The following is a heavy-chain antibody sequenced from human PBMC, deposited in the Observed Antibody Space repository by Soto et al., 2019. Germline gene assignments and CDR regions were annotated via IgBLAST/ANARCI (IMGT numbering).Heavy chain of an antibody. V-gene: IGHV4-39*01. J-gene: IGHJ4*02. CDR3: ASPYYYGSGSYDGVGY. CDR2: IYYSGST. CDR1: GGSISISIYY. Sequence: SETLSLTCTVSGGSISISIYYWCWIRHPPGKGLELIGSIYYSGSTYYNPSLKSRVPISVDTSKNQFSLKLSSVTAADTAVYYCASPYYYGSGSYDGVGYWGQGTLVTVS. D-gene: IGHD3-10*01.